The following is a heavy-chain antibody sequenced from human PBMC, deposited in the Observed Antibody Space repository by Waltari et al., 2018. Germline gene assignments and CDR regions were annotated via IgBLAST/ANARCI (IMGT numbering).Heavy chain of an antibody. D-gene: IGHD1-1*01. CDR1: GFTFSTYH. V-gene: IGHV3-21*06. Sequence: EVQLVESGGGLVKPGESLRLSCTVSGFTFSTYHMNWVRQAPGKGLEWVSSIDPSSTSIKYADSVEGRFTISRDNTKNSLYLQMNSLRAEDMAVDYCARWRGEQSELDYWGQGTLVTVSS. J-gene: IGHJ4*02. CDR3: ARWRGEQSELDY. CDR2: IDPSSTSI.